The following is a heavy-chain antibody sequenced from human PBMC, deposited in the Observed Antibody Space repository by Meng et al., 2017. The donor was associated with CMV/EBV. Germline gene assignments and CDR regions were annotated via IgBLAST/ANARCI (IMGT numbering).Heavy chain of an antibody. J-gene: IGHJ6*02. CDR1: GYTFTGYY. D-gene: IGHD6-13*01. CDR3: ARRPGIAAAGTYYGMDV. V-gene: IGHV1-2*02. CDR2: INPNSGGT. Sequence: ASVKVSCKASGYTFTGYYMHWVQQAPGQGLEWMGWINPNSGGTNYAQKFQGRVTMTRDTSISTAYMELSRLRSDDTAVYYCARRPGIAAAGTYYGMDVWGQGTTVTVSS.